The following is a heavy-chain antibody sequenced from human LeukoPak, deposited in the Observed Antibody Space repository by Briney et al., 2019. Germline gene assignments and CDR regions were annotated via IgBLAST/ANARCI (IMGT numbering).Heavy chain of an antibody. V-gene: IGHV1-3*01. CDR2: INAGNGIT. D-gene: IGHD1-26*01. CDR1: GYTFTTYA. CDR3: ARGRSGSYIDY. Sequence: GASVKVSCKASGYTFTTYAVHWVRQAPGQRLEWMGWINAGNGITKHSQKFQGRVTITRDTSASTAYMELSSLRSEDTAVYYCARGRSGSYIDYWGQGTLVTVSS. J-gene: IGHJ4*02.